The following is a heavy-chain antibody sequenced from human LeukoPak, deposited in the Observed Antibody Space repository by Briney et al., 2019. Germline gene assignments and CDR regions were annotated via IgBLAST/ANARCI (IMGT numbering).Heavy chain of an antibody. D-gene: IGHD4-17*01. CDR3: ARNGDLCLEY. V-gene: IGHV4-59*12. CDR1: GGSISSYY. Sequence: SETLSLTCTVSGGSISSYYWSWVRQPPGKGLEGIGYIYYSVSTNYNPSLRSRVTISVDKSENQFSLKLSSVTAADTAVYYCARNGDLCLEYWGQGALVTVSS. J-gene: IGHJ4*02. CDR2: IYYSVST.